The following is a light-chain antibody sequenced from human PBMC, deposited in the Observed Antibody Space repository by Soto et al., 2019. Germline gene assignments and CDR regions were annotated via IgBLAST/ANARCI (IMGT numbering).Light chain of an antibody. J-gene: IGLJ2*01. CDR2: SND. CDR3: ATWDDSLNVV. V-gene: IGLV1-44*01. Sequence: QSVLTQSPSASGTPGQRVSISCSGSTSNIGTNTVSWYQHVPGTAPKLLIYSNDQRPSAVPGRFSCSKSGTSASLAISGLLSEDEADYYCATWDDSLNVVFGGGTKVTVL. CDR1: TSNIGTNT.